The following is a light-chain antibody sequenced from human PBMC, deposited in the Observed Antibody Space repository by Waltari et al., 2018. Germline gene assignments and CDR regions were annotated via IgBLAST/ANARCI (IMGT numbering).Light chain of an antibody. CDR1: NIGSKS. J-gene: IGLJ2*01. CDR2: DDG. CDR3: QVWDTTNDHVV. Sequence: SYVLTQSPSVSVAPGQTASITCWGNNIGSKSVHRYQQKPGQAPVVVVYDDGVRPSGIPDRFFGYNSENTATLTISMVEAGDEADYYCQVWDTTNDHVVFGGGTKMTVL. V-gene: IGLV3-21*02.